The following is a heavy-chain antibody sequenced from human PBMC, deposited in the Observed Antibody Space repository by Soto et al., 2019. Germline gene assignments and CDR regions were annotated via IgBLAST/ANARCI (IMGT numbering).Heavy chain of an antibody. J-gene: IGHJ5*02. CDR2: INHRGST. V-gene: IGHV4-39*07. D-gene: IGHD3-10*01. CDR3: ARAGAFYGILYGSGSYSGWFDP. Sequence: SETLSLTCSVSDDSINSDKYYWGWIRQPPGKGLEWIGSINHRGSTNYNPSLQTRVTISVDTSKNQFSLKLSSVTAADTAVYYCARAGAFYGILYGSGSYSGWFDPWGQGTLVTVSS. CDR1: DDSINSDKYY.